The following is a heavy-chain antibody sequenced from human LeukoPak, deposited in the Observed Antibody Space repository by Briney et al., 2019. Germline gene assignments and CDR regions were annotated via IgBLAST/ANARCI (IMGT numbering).Heavy chain of an antibody. J-gene: IGHJ4*02. CDR1: GFTFSSYG. D-gene: IGHD3-10*01. CDR3: ARWYYYGSGSPRGYFDY. CDR2: IWYDGSNK. Sequence: GGSLGLSCAASGFTFSSYGMHWVRQAPGKGLEWVAVIWYDGSNKYYADSVKGRFTISRDNSKNTLYLQMNSLRAEDTAVYYCARWYYYGSGSPRGYFDYWGQGTLVTVSS. V-gene: IGHV3-33*01.